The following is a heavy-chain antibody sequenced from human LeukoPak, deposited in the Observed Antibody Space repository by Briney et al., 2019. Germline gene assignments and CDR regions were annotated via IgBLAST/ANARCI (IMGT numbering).Heavy chain of an antibody. CDR2: ISSSSSYT. CDR3: ARDYYDSSGYFDY. CDR1: GFTFSDYY. J-gene: IGHJ4*02. V-gene: IGHV3-11*06. Sequence: GGSLRLSCAASGFTFSDYYMSWIRQAPGKGLEWVSYISSSSSYTNYADSVKGRFTISRGNAKNSLYLQMNSLRAEDTAVYYCARDYYDSSGYFDYWGQGTLVTVSS. D-gene: IGHD3-22*01.